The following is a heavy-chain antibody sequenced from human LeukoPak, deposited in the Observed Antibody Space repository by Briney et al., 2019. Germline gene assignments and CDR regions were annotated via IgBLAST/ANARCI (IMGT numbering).Heavy chain of an antibody. Sequence: SETLSLTCTVSGGSISSSSYYWGWIRQPPGKGLEWIGYVYYRGNTNYNPSLKGRVTISVDTSKNQFSLRLRSVTAADTALYYCARSPIYDSSGCYFDYWGQGTLVTVSS. J-gene: IGHJ4*02. D-gene: IGHD3-22*01. V-gene: IGHV4-61*05. CDR3: ARSPIYDSSGCYFDY. CDR2: VYYRGNT. CDR1: GGSISSSSYY.